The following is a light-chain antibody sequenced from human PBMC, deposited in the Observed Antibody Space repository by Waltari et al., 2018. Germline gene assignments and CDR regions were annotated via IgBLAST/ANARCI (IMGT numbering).Light chain of an antibody. Sequence: DIQMTQSPSSLYASVGDRVTISCRASQGIRSYVAWYQQKPGKAPKLLIYVASTLLSGVPSRFSGSGSGTDFSLTINSLQPEDVGTYYCQSSDTAPPTFGGGTKVEIK. V-gene: IGKV1-27*01. J-gene: IGKJ4*01. CDR3: QSSDTAPPT. CDR1: QGIRSY. CDR2: VAS.